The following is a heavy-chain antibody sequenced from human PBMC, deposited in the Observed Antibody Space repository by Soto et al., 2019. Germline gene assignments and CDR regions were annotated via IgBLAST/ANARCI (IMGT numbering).Heavy chain of an antibody. D-gene: IGHD6-19*01. CDR1: GFTFSSYA. Sequence: EVQLLESGGGLVQPGGSLRLSCAASGFTFSSYAMSWVRQAPGKGLEWVSAISGSGGSTYYADSVKGRFTIARDNSKNTLYLQMNSLRAEDTAVYYCAKGRGAVALHVYCFYGMDVWGQGTTVTVSS. CDR2: ISGSGGST. V-gene: IGHV3-23*01. CDR3: AKGRGAVALHVYCFYGMDV. J-gene: IGHJ6*02.